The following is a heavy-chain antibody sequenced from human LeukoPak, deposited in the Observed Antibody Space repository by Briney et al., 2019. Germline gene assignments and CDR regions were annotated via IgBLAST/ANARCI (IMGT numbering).Heavy chain of an antibody. D-gene: IGHD6-13*01. J-gene: IGHJ4*02. CDR1: GFTFSNYE. CDR2: ISSSGSII. Sequence: GGSLRLSCAASGFTFSNYEMNWVRQAPGKGLEWVSYISSSGSIIYYSDSVKGRFTISRDNAKNSLYLQMNSLRAEDTAVYYCAKEVIAAGGNFEYWGQGTLVTVSS. V-gene: IGHV3-48*03. CDR3: AKEVIAAGGNFEY.